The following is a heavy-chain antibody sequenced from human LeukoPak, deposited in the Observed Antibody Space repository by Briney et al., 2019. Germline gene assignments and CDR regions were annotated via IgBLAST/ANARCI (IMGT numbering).Heavy chain of an antibody. CDR2: IYHSGGT. CDR1: GGSISSGGYS. Sequence: PSQTLSLTCAVSGGSISSGGYSWSWIRQPPGKGLEWIGYIYHSGGTYYNPSLKSRVTISVDRSKNQFSLKLSSVTAADTAVYYCAREGNDYGDYHDAFDIWGQGTMVTVSS. J-gene: IGHJ3*02. D-gene: IGHD4-17*01. CDR3: AREGNDYGDYHDAFDI. V-gene: IGHV4-30-2*01.